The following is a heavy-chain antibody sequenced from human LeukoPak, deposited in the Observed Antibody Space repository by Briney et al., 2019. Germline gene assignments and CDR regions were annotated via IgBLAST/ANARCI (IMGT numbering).Heavy chain of an antibody. J-gene: IGHJ3*02. CDR1: GGSISSGGYS. Sequence: PSETLSLTCTVSGGSISSGGYSWSWIRQPPGKGLEWIGYIYHSGSTYYNPSLKSRVTISVDRSKNQFSLKLSSVTAADTAVYYCARGYYGSGSYPQAFDIWGQGTMVTVSS. CDR3: ARGYYGSGSYPQAFDI. V-gene: IGHV4-30-2*01. D-gene: IGHD3-10*01. CDR2: IYHSGST.